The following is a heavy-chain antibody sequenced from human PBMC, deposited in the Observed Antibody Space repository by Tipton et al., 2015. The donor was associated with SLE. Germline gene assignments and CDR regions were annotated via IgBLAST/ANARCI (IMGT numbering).Heavy chain of an antibody. D-gene: IGHD6-19*01. Sequence: TLSLTCTVSGGSISSSSYYWGWIRQPPGKGLEWIGYIYYSGSTNYNPSLKSRVTISVDTSKNQFSLKLSSVTAADTAVYYCARGREQWLEWYFDLWGRGTLVTVSS. J-gene: IGHJ2*01. V-gene: IGHV4-61*05. CDR1: GGSISSSSYY. CDR3: ARGREQWLEWYFDL. CDR2: IYYSGST.